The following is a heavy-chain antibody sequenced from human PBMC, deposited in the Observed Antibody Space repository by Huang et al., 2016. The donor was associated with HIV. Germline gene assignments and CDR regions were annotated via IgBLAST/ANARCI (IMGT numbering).Heavy chain of an antibody. J-gene: IGHJ5*02. CDR1: GFSFSSYT. V-gene: IGHV3-23*01. D-gene: IGHD6-19*01. CDR3: AKDRVAGTGHCFDP. Sequence: EVKLLESGRGLVQPGGSLRLSCAASGFSFSSYTMTWVRQAPGKGVEWVSSIRGSDNTTFYADSVKGRFTISRDNSKNTLYLQMKSLRVDDTAVYYCAKDRVAGTGHCFDPWGQGTLVTVSS. CDR2: IRGSDNTT.